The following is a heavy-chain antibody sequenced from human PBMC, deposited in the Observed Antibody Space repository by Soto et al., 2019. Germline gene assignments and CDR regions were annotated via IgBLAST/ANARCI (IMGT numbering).Heavy chain of an antibody. CDR2: INHSGRV. Sequence: SETLSLTCAVYGGSFSGDSWTWIRQSPGKGLEWIGDINHSGRVNYSPSLKSRVTISLDTSKNQFSLTLSAVTAADTAMYYCSTRAYDTNGYYRFDPWGQGTLVTVSS. D-gene: IGHD3-22*01. CDR1: GGSFSGDS. V-gene: IGHV4-34*01. CDR3: STRAYDTNGYYRFDP. J-gene: IGHJ5*01.